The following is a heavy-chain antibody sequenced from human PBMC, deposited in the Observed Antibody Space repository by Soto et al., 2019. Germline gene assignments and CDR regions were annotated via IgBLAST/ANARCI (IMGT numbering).Heavy chain of an antibody. D-gene: IGHD5-12*01. V-gene: IGHV2-5*02. CDR3: AHRSRGYAYYFDQ. Sequence: QITLKESGPTLVKPTQTLTLTCSFSGFSLSTRGVGVGWFRQPPGKALEWLALIFWDDDKWYSPSLRRRLTITEDTSQHQVVLTMTNMDPVDTATYYCAHRSRGYAYYFDQCGQGTLVTVSS. CDR2: IFWDDDK. CDR1: GFSLSTRGVG. J-gene: IGHJ4*02.